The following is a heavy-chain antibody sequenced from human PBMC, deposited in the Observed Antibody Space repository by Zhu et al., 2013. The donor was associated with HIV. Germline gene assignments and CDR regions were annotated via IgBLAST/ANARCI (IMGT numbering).Heavy chain of an antibody. D-gene: IGHD2-15*01. J-gene: IGHJ3*02. V-gene: IGHV4-59*08. CDR2: IHDSGKS. CDR1: GGSINYYH. CDR3: ARHDPRGSPDAFDI. Sequence: QVQLQESGPGLVKASETLSLSCEVSGGSINYYHWSWIRQTPGTGLEWIGYIHDSGKSHHNPSLGNRVTISINTFRNMFSLRLSSVTAADTAVYYCARHDPRGSPDAFDIWGQGTFVIVSS.